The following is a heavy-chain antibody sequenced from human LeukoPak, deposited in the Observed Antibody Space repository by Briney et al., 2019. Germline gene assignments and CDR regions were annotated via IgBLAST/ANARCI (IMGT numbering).Heavy chain of an antibody. V-gene: IGHV4-39*07. J-gene: IGHJ4*02. D-gene: IGHD3-10*01. CDR2: IYYSGST. CDR1: GGSISSSSYY. Sequence: SETLSLTCTVSGGSISSSSYYWGWIRQPPGKGLEWIGSIYYSGSTYYNPSLKSRVTISVDTSKNQFSLKLSSVTAADTAVYYCARDRLYYYGSGSYSDYWGQGTLVTVSS. CDR3: ARDRLYYYGSGSYSDY.